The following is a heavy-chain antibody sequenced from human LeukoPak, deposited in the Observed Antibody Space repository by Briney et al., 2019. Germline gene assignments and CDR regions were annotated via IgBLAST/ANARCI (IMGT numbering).Heavy chain of an antibody. CDR3: ARVLSVVPAAMDFENAFDI. V-gene: IGHV4-38-2*02. J-gene: IGHJ3*02. Sequence: SETLSLTCTVSGYSISSGYYWGWSRQPPGKGLGWIGSIYHSGSTYYNPSLKGRVTISVDTSNNQFSLKLSSVTAADTAVYYCARVLSVVPAAMDFENAFDIWGQGTMVTVSS. D-gene: IGHD2-2*01. CDR2: IYHSGST. CDR1: GYSISSGYY.